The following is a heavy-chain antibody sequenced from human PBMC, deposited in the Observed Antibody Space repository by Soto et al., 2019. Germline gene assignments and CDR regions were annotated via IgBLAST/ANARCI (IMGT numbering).Heavy chain of an antibody. CDR3: ARPLGYCSGGSCYGYYMDV. V-gene: IGHV4-39*01. CDR1: GLSISSSSYY. CDR2: IYYSGST. D-gene: IGHD2-15*01. Sequence: KPSDTLSLTFTVSGLSISSSSYYWGWIPQPPGKGLEWIGSIYYSGSTYYNPSLKSRVTISVDTSKNQFSLKLSSVTAADTAVYYCARPLGYCSGGSCYGYYMDVWGKGTTVS. J-gene: IGHJ6*03.